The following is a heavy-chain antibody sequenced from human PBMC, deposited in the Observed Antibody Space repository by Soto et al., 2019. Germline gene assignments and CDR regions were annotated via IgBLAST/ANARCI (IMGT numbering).Heavy chain of an antibody. Sequence: QVQLQESGPGLVKPSQTLSLTCTVSGGSISSGGYYWSWIRQHPGKGLEWIGYIYYSGSTYYNPSLNSRVTISVDTSKNQFSRMLSSVTAAETAVYYCARSSQSTVNRLDYWGQGTLVTVSS. CDR3: ARSSQSTVNRLDY. J-gene: IGHJ4*02. V-gene: IGHV4-31*03. CDR2: IYYSGST. CDR1: GGSISSGGYY. D-gene: IGHD4-17*01.